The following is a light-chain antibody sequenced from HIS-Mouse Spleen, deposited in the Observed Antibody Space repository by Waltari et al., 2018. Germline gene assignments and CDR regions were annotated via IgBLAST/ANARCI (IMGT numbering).Light chain of an antibody. V-gene: IGLV2-23*01. CDR2: EGS. CDR1: SSDVGSYNL. CDR3: CSYAGSSTLV. Sequence: QSALTQPASVSGSPGQSITISCTGTSSDVGSYNLVSWYQQHPCKAPNLMIYEGSKRPAGVSNRFSGSKSGNTASLTISGLQAEDEADYYCCSYAGSSTLVFGGGTKLTVL. J-gene: IGLJ2*01.